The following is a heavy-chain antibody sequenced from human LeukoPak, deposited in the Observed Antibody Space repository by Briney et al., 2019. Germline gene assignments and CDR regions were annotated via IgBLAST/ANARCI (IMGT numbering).Heavy chain of an antibody. CDR2: IYYSGST. CDR1: GGSISSYY. J-gene: IGHJ3*02. Sequence: SETLSLTCTVSGGSISSYYWSWIRQPPGKGLEWIGYIYYSGSTNYNPSLKSRVTISVDTSKNQFSLKLSSVTAADTAVYYCARLSRPTTNTYYYDSSGYYYSAAFDIWGQGTMVTVSS. V-gene: IGHV4-59*08. CDR3: ARLSRPTTNTYYYDSSGYYYSAAFDI. D-gene: IGHD3-22*01.